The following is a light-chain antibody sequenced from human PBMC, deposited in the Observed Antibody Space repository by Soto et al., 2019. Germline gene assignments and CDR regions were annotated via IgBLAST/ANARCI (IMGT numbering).Light chain of an antibody. CDR1: QSVNNNY. V-gene: IGKV3-20*01. CDR3: QQYGNSPTYT. CDR2: GAS. J-gene: IGKJ2*01. Sequence: ESVLTQSPGTLSLSPGERATLSCRASQSVNNNYLAWYQQRPGQAPRLLIYGASSRATGIPDRFSGSGSGTDFTLTISRLEPEDFAVYYCQQYGNSPTYTFGQGTKLEIK.